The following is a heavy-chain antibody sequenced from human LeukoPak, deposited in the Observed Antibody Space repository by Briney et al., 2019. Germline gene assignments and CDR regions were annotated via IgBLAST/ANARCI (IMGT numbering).Heavy chain of an antibody. V-gene: IGHV3-23*01. J-gene: IGHJ4*02. CDR2: ISGSGGST. Sequence: GGSLRLSCAASGFTFSSYAMSWVRQAPGKGLEWVSAISGSGGSTYYADSVKGRFTISRDNSKNTLYLQMNSLRAEDTAVYYCAKVLTIFGVAAYFDYWGQGTLVTVPS. CDR3: AKVLTIFGVAAYFDY. D-gene: IGHD3-3*01. CDR1: GFTFSSYA.